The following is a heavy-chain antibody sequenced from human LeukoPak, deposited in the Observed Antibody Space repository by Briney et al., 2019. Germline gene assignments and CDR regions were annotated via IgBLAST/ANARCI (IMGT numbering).Heavy chain of an antibody. V-gene: IGHV3-23*01. CDR3: AKEGRYYYDSSGYFDY. J-gene: IGHJ4*02. CDR2: ISGSGGST. D-gene: IGHD3-22*01. CDR1: GFTFSSYA. Sequence: GGSLRLSCAASGFTFSSYAMSWVRQAPGKGLEWVSAISGSGGSTYYADSVKGRFTISRDNSKNTLYLQMNSLRAEDTAVYYCAKEGRYYYDSSGYFDYWGQGALVTVSS.